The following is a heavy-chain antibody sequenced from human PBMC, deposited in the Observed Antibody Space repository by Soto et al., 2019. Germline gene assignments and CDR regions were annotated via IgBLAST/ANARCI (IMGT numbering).Heavy chain of an antibody. J-gene: IGHJ3*01. CDR2: TYYRSKWFH. D-gene: IGHD3-10*01. Sequence: SPTLSLTCAISGDSVSSDITSWNWIRQSPSRGLEWLGRTYYRSKWFHDYAASVKSRITINPDTSKNQFSLELNSMTPEDTAVYYCARGNALDVWGQGTLLTVSS. V-gene: IGHV6-1*01. CDR3: ARGNALDV. CDR1: GDSVSSDITS.